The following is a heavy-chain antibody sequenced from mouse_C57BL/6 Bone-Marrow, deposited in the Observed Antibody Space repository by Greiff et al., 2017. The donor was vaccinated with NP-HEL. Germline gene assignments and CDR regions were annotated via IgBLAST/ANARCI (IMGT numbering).Heavy chain of an antibody. V-gene: IGHV1-81*01. Sequence: QVQLKESGAELARPGASVKLSCKASGYTFTSYGISWVKQRTGQGLEWIGEIYPRSGNTYYNEKFKGKATLTADKSSSTAYMELRSLTSEDSAVYFCARSSNPSMDYWGQGTSVTVSS. D-gene: IGHD2-5*01. J-gene: IGHJ4*01. CDR1: GYTFTSYG. CDR3: ARSSNPSMDY. CDR2: IYPRSGNT.